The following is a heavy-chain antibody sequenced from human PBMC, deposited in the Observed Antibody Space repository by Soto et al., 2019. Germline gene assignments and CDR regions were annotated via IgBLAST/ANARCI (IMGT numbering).Heavy chain of an antibody. CDR2: IYYSGST. Sequence: SETLSLTCTVSGGSISSYYWSWIRQPPGKGLEWIGYIYYSGSTNYNPSLKSRVTISVDTSKNQFSLKLSSVTAADTAVYYCARLNMGRPYYYYGMDVSGQGTTVTVSS. D-gene: IGHD3-10*01. CDR1: GGSISSYY. V-gene: IGHV4-59*08. CDR3: ARLNMGRPYYYYGMDV. J-gene: IGHJ6*02.